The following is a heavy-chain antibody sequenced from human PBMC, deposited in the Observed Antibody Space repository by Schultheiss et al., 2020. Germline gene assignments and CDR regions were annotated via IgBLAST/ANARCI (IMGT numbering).Heavy chain of an antibody. J-gene: IGHJ4*02. CDR2: INPNSGGT. CDR3: ARDLLDSSSWYGY. Sequence: ASVKVSCKAYGYTFTSYGLSWVRQAPGQGLEWMGRINPNSGGTNYAQKFQGRVTITRDTSASTAYMELSSLRSEDTAVYYCARDLLDSSSWYGYWGQGTLVTVSS. D-gene: IGHD6-13*01. V-gene: IGHV1-18*04. CDR1: GYTFTSYG.